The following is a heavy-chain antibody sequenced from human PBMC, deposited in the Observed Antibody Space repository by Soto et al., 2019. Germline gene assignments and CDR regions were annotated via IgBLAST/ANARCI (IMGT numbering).Heavy chain of an antibody. CDR3: ARDFTYGSGSYLYYYGMDV. V-gene: IGHV3-66*01. D-gene: IGHD3-10*01. Sequence: GGSLRLSCAASGYTVSSNYMSWFRQAPGKGLEWVSVIYSGGSTYYADSVKGRFTISRDNSKNTLYLQMNSLRAEDTAVYYCARDFTYGSGSYLYYYGMDVWGQGTTVTVSS. CDR1: GYTVSSNY. CDR2: IYSGGST. J-gene: IGHJ6*02.